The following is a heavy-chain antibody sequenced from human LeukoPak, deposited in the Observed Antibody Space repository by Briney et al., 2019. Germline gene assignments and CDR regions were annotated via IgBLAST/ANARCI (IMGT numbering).Heavy chain of an antibody. CDR2: IIPIFGTA. V-gene: IGHV1-69*13. J-gene: IGHJ6*03. D-gene: IGHD2-15*01. CDR3: AREGYLPAYYYYYMDV. CDR1: GGTFSSYA. Sequence: SVKVSCKASGGTFSSYAISWVRQAPGQGLEWMGGIIPIFGTANYAQKFQGRVTITADESTSTAYMELSSLRSEDTAVYYCAREGYLPAYYYYYMDVWGKGTTVTISS.